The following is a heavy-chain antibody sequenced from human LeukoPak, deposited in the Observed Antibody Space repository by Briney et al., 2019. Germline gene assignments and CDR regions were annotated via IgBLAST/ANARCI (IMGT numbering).Heavy chain of an antibody. Sequence: GESLKISCKGSGYSFTSYWISWVRQMPGKGLEWMGRIDPSDSYTNYSPSFQGHVTFSADKSISTAYLQWSSLKASDTAMYYCARHDRYCSSTSCYAPDYWGQGTLVTVSS. CDR2: IDPSDSYT. J-gene: IGHJ4*02. CDR1: GYSFTSYW. CDR3: ARHDRYCSSTSCYAPDY. V-gene: IGHV5-10-1*01. D-gene: IGHD2-2*01.